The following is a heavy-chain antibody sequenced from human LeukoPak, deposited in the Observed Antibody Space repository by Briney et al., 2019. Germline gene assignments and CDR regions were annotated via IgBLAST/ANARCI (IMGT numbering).Heavy chain of an antibody. CDR2: ISSSSSYI. Sequence: GGSLRLSCAASGFTFSSYRMKWVRQAPGKGVGWVSSISSSSSYIYYADSVKGRFTISRDNAKNSLYLQMNSLRAEDTAVYYCAATIRARWFDPWGQGTLVTVSS. J-gene: IGHJ5*02. V-gene: IGHV3-21*01. CDR3: AATIRARWFDP. CDR1: GFTFSSYR.